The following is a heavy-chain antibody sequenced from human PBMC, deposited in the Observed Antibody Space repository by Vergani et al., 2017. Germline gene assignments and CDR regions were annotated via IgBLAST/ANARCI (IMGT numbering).Heavy chain of an antibody. D-gene: IGHD6-13*01. CDR2: IFSNDEK. J-gene: IGHJ5*02. CDR3: ARTRGSSWYRAYNWFDP. V-gene: IGHV2-26*01. Sequence: QVTLKESGPVLVKPTETLTLPFTVSGFSLSNARMGVSWIRQPPGKALEWLAHIFSNDEKSYSTSLKSRLTISKDTSKSQVVLTMTNMDPVDTATYYCARTRGSSWYRAYNWFDPGGQGTLVTVSS. CDR1: GFSLSNARMG.